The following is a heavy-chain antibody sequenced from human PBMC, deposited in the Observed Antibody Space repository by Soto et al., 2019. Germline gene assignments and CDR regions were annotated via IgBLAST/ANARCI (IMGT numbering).Heavy chain of an antibody. Sequence: GGSLRLSCAASGFTFSSYWTHWVRQAPGKGLVWVSRINSDGSNKYYADSVKGRFTISRDNSKNTLYLQMNSLRAEDTAVYYCAKEMVRRSYYFDYWGQGTLVTVSS. J-gene: IGHJ4*02. CDR2: INSDGSNK. V-gene: IGHV3-74*01. CDR3: AKEMVRRSYYFDY. CDR1: GFTFSSYW. D-gene: IGHD3-10*01.